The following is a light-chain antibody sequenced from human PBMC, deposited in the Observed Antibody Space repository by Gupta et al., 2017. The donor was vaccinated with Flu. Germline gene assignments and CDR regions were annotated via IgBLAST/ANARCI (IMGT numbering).Light chain of an antibody. Sequence: SYELTQPPSVSVSPGQTASITCSGAKLQYTYTSWYKQKPGRSPVLVIHEDNKRPSGIPERFSGSNSGNTATLSISGTQAMDEADYYCQAWDNNIVLFGGGTRLTVL. CDR3: QAWDNNIVL. J-gene: IGLJ2*01. CDR1: KLQYTY. CDR2: EDN. V-gene: IGLV3-1*01.